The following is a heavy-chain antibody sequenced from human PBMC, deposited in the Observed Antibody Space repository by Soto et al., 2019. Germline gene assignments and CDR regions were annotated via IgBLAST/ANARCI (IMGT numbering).Heavy chain of an antibody. D-gene: IGHD2-21*02. V-gene: IGHV1-8*01. CDR1: GYTFSNYD. CDR2: MNPRSGNR. CDR3: AREPTVTDENNDAFDF. J-gene: IGHJ3*01. Sequence: QVQLVQSGAELKQPGASVKVSCKASGYTFSNYDINWVRQATGQGLEWMGWMNPRSGNRGYAQKFQGRVTMTRDTSINTAYMELTSLTADDTAVYYCAREPTVTDENNDAFDFWGQGTVLTVS.